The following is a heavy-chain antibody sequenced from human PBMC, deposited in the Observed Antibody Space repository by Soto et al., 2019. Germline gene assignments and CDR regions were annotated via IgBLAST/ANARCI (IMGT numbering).Heavy chain of an antibody. CDR1: GGSISSYY. D-gene: IGHD2-2*01. Sequence: SETLSLTCTVSGGSISSYYWSWIRQPPGKGLEWIGYIYYSGSTNYNPSLKSRVTISVDTSKNQFSLKLSSVTAADTAVYYCASSYCSSTSCFNWFDPWGQGTLVTVSS. J-gene: IGHJ5*02. V-gene: IGHV4-59*01. CDR2: IYYSGST. CDR3: ASSYCSSTSCFNWFDP.